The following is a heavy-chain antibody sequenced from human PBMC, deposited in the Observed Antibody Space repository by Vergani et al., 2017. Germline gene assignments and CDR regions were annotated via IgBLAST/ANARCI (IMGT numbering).Heavy chain of an antibody. CDR3: ARDLVDCSGGSCYSKYYFDY. Sequence: QVQLQESGPGLVKPSETLSLTRTVSGGPISSYYWSWIRQPPGTGLGWVGYIYYSGCTNYNHSLKGRVTISVDTSKNQFSLKLSSVTAADTAVYYCARDLVDCSGGSCYSKYYFDYWGQGTLVTVSS. CDR1: GGPISSYY. V-gene: IGHV4-59*01. D-gene: IGHD2-15*01. CDR2: IYYSGCT. J-gene: IGHJ4*02.